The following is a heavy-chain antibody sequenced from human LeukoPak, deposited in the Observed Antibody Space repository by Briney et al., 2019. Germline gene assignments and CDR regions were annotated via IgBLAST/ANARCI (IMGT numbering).Heavy chain of an antibody. D-gene: IGHD3-10*01. Sequence: GGSLRLSCAASGFIFSSYAMSWVRQAPGKGLEWVSAISSSGGSTYYADSVKGRFTISRDNSKNTLYLQMNSLRAEDTAMYYCARGSGLLGGFDYWGQGTLVTVSS. CDR2: ISSSGGST. CDR3: ARGSGLLGGFDY. CDR1: GFIFSSYA. V-gene: IGHV3-23*01. J-gene: IGHJ4*02.